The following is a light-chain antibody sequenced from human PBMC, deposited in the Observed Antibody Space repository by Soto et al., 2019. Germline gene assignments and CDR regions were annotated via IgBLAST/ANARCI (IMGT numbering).Light chain of an antibody. J-gene: IGLJ1*01. V-gene: IGLV2-23*02. CDR3: CSYAGSRV. Sequence: SVLTQPASVSGSPGQSITISCTGTSSDVGSYNLVSWYQQHPGKAPKLMIYEVSKRPSGVSNRFSGSKSGNTASLTISGLQAEDEADYYCCSYAGSRVFGTGTKAPS. CDR1: SSDVGSYNL. CDR2: EVS.